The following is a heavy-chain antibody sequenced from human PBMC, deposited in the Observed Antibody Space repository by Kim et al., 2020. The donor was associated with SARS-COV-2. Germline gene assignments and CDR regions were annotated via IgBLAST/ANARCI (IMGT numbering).Heavy chain of an antibody. CDR1: GFTFSSYG. D-gene: IGHD1-7*01. J-gene: IGHJ1*01. Sequence: GGSLRLSCAASGFTFSSYGMHWVRQAPGKGLEWVAVISYDGSNKYYADSVKGRFTISRDNSKNTLYLQMNSLRAEDTAVYYCAKDSLQQLELRSSFLHWG. CDR3: AKDSLQQLELRSSFLH. V-gene: IGHV3-30*18. CDR2: ISYDGSNK.